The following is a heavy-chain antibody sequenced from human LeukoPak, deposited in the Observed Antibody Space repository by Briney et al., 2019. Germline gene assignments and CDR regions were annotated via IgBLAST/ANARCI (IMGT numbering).Heavy chain of an antibody. CDR1: GFTFSSYA. D-gene: IGHD2-2*02. J-gene: IGHJ4*02. CDR2: ISYDGSNK. V-gene: IGHV3-30*04. CDR3: ARDHHLVAPAAIGDY. Sequence: GGSLRLSCAAPGFTFSSYAMHWVRQAPGKGLEWVAVISYDGSNKYYADSVKGRFTISRDNSKNTLYLQMNSLRAEDTAVYYCARDHHLVAPAAIGDYWGQGTLVTVSS.